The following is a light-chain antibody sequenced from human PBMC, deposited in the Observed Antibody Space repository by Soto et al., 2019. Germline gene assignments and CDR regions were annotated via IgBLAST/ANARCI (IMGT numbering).Light chain of an antibody. Sequence: DIQMTQSPSTLSSSVGDRVTITCRASQSISSWLAWYQQKPGKAPKLLIYDASRLESGVPSSFSGSGSGTEFTLTISSLQPDHFATYYCQQYNSYPYTFGQGPKLEIK. V-gene: IGKV1-5*01. CDR2: DAS. CDR3: QQYNSYPYT. J-gene: IGKJ2*01. CDR1: QSISSW.